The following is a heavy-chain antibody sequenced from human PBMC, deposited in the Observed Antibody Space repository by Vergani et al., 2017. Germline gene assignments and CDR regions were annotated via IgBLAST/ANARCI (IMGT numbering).Heavy chain of an antibody. CDR3: ARGGEIQLWLRAYYYYMDV. V-gene: IGHV3-23*01. CDR1: EFTFSNYA. J-gene: IGHJ6*03. D-gene: IGHD5-18*01. CDR2: ISGSGVSA. Sequence: EVQLLESGGGLVQPGGSLRLTCAASEFTFSNYAMNWVRQAPGKGLEWVSGISGSGVSAYYTDSVKGRFTISRDNSKNSLYLQMNSLRAEDTAVYYCARGGEIQLWLRAYYYYMDVWGKGTTVTVSS.